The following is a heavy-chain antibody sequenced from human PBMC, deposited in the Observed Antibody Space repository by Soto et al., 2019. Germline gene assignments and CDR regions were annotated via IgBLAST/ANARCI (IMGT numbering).Heavy chain of an antibody. CDR1: GGTFSSYA. D-gene: IGHD5-18*01. V-gene: IGHV1-69*13. CDR3: ARAQRIQSWASVLDV. J-gene: IGHJ6*02. Sequence: SVKVSCKASGGTFSSYAISWVRQAPGQGLEWMGGIIPILGTANYAQDFQGRVTITADESTTTAYMGLSSLRSDDTAVYYCARAQRIQSWASVLDVWGQGTTVTVSS. CDR2: IIPILGTA.